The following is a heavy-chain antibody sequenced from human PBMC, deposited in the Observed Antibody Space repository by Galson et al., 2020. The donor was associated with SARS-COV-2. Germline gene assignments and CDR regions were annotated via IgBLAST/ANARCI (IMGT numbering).Heavy chain of an antibody. V-gene: IGHV3-66*02. CDR2: IYSGGST. Sequence: GESLKISCAASGFTVSSNYMSWVRQAPGKGLEWVSVIYSGGSTYYADSVKGRFTISRDNSKNTLYLQMNSLRAEDTAVYYCARDLEMTTVTTRLYYYGMDVWGQGTTVTVSS. CDR3: ARDLEMTTVTTRLYYYGMDV. CDR1: GFTVSSNY. D-gene: IGHD4-17*01. J-gene: IGHJ6*02.